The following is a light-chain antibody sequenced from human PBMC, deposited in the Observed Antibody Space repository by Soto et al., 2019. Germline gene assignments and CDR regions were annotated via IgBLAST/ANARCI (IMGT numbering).Light chain of an antibody. V-gene: IGKV3-20*01. Sequence: EIVLTQSPGTLSLSPGEGATLSCRASQSVSGNYLAWYQQKPGQAPRLLMFGASNRATGIPDRFSGSGSGTDFTLTISRLEPEDFAVYYGQEYASSPFWTFGQGTKVEVK. J-gene: IGKJ1*01. CDR3: QEYASSPFWT. CDR2: GAS. CDR1: QSVSGNY.